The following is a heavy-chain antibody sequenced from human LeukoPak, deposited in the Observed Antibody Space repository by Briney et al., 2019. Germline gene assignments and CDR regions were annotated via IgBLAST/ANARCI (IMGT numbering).Heavy chain of an antibody. Sequence: ASVKVSCKASGYTFTGYYMHWVRQAPGQGLEWMGWINPNSGGTNYAQKFQGRVTMTRDTSISTAYMELRSLRSDDTAVYYCARGGHFDWLLWAPDYWGQGTLVTVSS. J-gene: IGHJ4*02. CDR2: INPNSGGT. CDR3: ARGGHFDWLLWAPDY. CDR1: GYTFTGYY. D-gene: IGHD3-9*01. V-gene: IGHV1-2*02.